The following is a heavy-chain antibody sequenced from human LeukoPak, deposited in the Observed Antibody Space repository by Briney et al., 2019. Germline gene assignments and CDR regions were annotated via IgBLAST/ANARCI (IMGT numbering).Heavy chain of an antibody. J-gene: IGHJ4*02. CDR3: AKENYYDSSGYGDY. V-gene: IGHV3-23*01. D-gene: IGHD3-22*01. CDR2: ISGSGGST. CDR1: GFTFNSYG. Sequence: GGSLRLSCAASGFTFNSYGMSWVRQAPGKGLEWVSAISGSGGSTYYADSVKGRFTISRDNSKNTLYLQMNSLRAEDTAVYYCAKENYYDSSGYGDYWGQGTLVTVSS.